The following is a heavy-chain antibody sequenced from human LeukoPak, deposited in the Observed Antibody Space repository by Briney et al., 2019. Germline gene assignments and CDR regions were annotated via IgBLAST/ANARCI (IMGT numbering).Heavy chain of an antibody. D-gene: IGHD3-3*01. CDR3: ARELFGSSP. J-gene: IGHJ5*02. V-gene: IGHV4-61*01. Sequence: SETLSLTCTVSGGSVNNNTYYWSWIRQPPGKGLEWIGYIHHSGSTKYNPSLKSRVTMSVDTSKNQFSLNLSSVTTADTAVYYCARELFGSSPWGQGTLVTVS. CDR2: IHHSGST. CDR1: GGSVNNNTYY.